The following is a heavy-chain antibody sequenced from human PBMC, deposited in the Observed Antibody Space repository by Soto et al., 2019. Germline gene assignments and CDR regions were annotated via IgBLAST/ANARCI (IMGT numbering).Heavy chain of an antibody. V-gene: IGHV3-11*06. J-gene: IGHJ5*02. D-gene: IGHD2-15*01. CDR1: GFTFGDSY. CDR2: ISPGSRYP. Sequence: PGGSLRLSCAGSGFTFGDSYMSWIRQAPGKGLEWLSYISPGSRYPAYADSVKGRFTISRDNAKRSLYLQMMSLTAEDTAIYYCVRGGGGGLFDPWGQGTMVNRLL. CDR3: VRGGGGGLFDP.